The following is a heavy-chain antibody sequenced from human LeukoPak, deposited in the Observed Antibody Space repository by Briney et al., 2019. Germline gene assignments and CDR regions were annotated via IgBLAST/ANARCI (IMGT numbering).Heavy chain of an antibody. V-gene: IGHV1-69*05. CDR2: IIPIFGTA. D-gene: IGHD6-6*01. CDR3: ARASSESIAARPYWFDP. CDR1: GGTFSSYA. J-gene: IGHJ5*02. Sequence: SVKVSCKASGGTFSSYAISWVRQAPGQGLEWMGGIIPIFGTANFAQKFQGRVTITTDESTSTAYMELSSLRSEDTAVYYCARASSESIAARPYWFDPWGQGTLVTVSS.